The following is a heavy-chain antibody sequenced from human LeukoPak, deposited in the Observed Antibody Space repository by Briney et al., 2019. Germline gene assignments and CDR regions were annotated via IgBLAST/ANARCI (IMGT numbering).Heavy chain of an antibody. Sequence: SETLSLTCTVSGGSISSSSYYWGWIRQPPGKGLEWIGSIYYSGSTYYNPSLKSRVTISVDPSKNQFSLKLSSVTAADTAVYYCAREAVVIKSPPTSNFDYWGQGTLVTVSS. CDR2: IYYSGST. CDR3: AREAVVIKSPPTSNFDY. V-gene: IGHV4-39*07. J-gene: IGHJ4*02. CDR1: GGSISSSSYY. D-gene: IGHD3-22*01.